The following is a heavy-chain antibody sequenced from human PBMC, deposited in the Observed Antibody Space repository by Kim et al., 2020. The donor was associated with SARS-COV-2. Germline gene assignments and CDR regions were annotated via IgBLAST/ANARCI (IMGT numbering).Heavy chain of an antibody. CDR3: ARDGPTLAVAGDFDY. Sequence: QGFTGRFVFSLDTSVSTAYLQISSLKAEDTAVYYCARDGPTLAVAGDFDYWGQGTLVTVSS. D-gene: IGHD6-19*01. V-gene: IGHV7-4-1*02. J-gene: IGHJ4*02.